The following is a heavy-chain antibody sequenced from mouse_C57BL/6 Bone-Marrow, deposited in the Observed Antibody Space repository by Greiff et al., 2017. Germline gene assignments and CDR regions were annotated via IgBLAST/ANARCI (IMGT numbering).Heavy chain of an antibody. CDR2: IYPGGGYP. D-gene: IGHD1-1*01. CDR3: ARRDYGSSYGCAY. V-gene: IGHV1-63*01. Sequence: QVQLQQSGAELVRPGTSVKMSCKASGYTFTNYWIGWAKQRPGHGLEWIGDIYPGGGYPNYNEKFKGKATLTAAKSSRTAYMQFSSLTSEDSAIYYCARRDYGSSYGCAYWGQGTLVTVSA. CDR1: GYTFTNYW. J-gene: IGHJ3*01.